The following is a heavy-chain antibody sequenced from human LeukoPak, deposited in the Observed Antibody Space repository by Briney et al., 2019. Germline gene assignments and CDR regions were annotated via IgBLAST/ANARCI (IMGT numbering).Heavy chain of an antibody. CDR3: ARGSEQTISDYHDAFDI. CDR2: IYTSGST. J-gene: IGHJ3*02. Sequence: PSQTLSLTCTVSGGSISSGSYYWNWIRQSAGKGLEWIGRIYTSGSTNYNPSLKSRVTISVDTSKNQFSLKLSSVTAADTAVYYCARGSEQTISDYHDAFDIWGQGTMVTVSS. CDR1: GGSISSGSYY. D-gene: IGHD3-16*01. V-gene: IGHV4-61*02.